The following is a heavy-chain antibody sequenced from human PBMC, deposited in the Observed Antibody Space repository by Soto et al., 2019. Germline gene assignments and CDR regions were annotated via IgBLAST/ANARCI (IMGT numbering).Heavy chain of an antibody. D-gene: IGHD5-18*01. Sequence: AGGSLRLSCAASGFTFSDYYMSWIRQAPGKGLEWVSYISSSSSYTNYADSVKGRFTISRDNAKNSLYLQMNSLRAEDTAVYYCARDRGRLGRGYSYGHWYFDLWGRGTLVTVSS. CDR3: ARDRGRLGRGYSYGHWYFDL. V-gene: IGHV3-11*06. CDR1: GFTFSDYY. CDR2: ISSSSSYT. J-gene: IGHJ2*01.